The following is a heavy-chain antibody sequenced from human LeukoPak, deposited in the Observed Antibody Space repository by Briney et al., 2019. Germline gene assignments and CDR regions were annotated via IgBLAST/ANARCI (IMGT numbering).Heavy chain of an antibody. CDR3: ARGPTVGAATSWYYD. CDR1: GFTFANYW. CDR2: IKEEGSAK. Sequence: GGSLRLSCAASGFTFANYWMSWVRQAPGKGLEWVANIKEEGSAKFYVDSVRGRFTISRDNAKNSLYLQMNSLRAEDTAVYYCARGPTVGAATSWYYDWGQGTLVTVSS. V-gene: IGHV3-7*04. J-gene: IGHJ4*02. D-gene: IGHD6-13*01.